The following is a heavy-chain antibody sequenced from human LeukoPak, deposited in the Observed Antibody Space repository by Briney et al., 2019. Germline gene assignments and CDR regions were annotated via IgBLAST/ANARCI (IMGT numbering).Heavy chain of an antibody. CDR3: ARGTAMDYYYYYGMDV. CDR1: GGSISSYY. Sequence: SETLSLTCTVSGGSISSYYWSWIRQPPGKGLERIGHIYYSGSTNYNPSLKSRVTISVDTSKNQFSLKLSSVTAADTAVYYCARGTAMDYYYYYGMDVWGQGTTVTVSS. V-gene: IGHV4-59*01. CDR2: IYYSGST. D-gene: IGHD5-18*01. J-gene: IGHJ6*02.